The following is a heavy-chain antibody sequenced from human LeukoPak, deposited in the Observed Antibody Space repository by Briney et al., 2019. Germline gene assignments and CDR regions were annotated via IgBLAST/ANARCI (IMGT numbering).Heavy chain of an antibody. V-gene: IGHV4-34*01. CDR3: ARGRITMVRGVIPFDY. Sequence: SETLSLTCAVYGGSFSGYYWSWIRQPPGKGLEWIGEINHSGSTNYNPSLKSRVTISVDTSKIQFSLKLSSVTAADTAVYYCARGRITMVRGVIPFDYWGQGTLVTVSS. CDR1: GGSFSGYY. J-gene: IGHJ4*02. CDR2: INHSGST. D-gene: IGHD3-10*01.